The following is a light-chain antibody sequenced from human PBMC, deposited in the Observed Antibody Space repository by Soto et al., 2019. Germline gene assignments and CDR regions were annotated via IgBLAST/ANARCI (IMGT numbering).Light chain of an antibody. CDR2: VGTGGIVG. V-gene: IGLV9-49*01. CDR1: SGYRNYE. J-gene: IGLJ1*01. Sequence: VLTQPPSASASLGASVTLTCTLSSGYRNYEVDWYQQRPGKGPRFVMRVGTGGIVGSKGDGIPDRFSVLGSGLNRYLTIRNIQEEDESDYHCGAEHGSGSNFVYVFGTGTKVTVL. CDR3: GAEHGSGSNFVYV.